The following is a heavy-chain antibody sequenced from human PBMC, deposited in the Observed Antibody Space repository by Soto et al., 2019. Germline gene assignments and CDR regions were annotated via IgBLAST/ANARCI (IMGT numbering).Heavy chain of an antibody. CDR2: ISSSSSTI. V-gene: IGHV3-48*02. D-gene: IGHD6-6*01. CDR3: ARSLLYSSSSQCFDP. Sequence: GGSLRLSCAASGFTFSSYSMNWVRQAPGKGLEWVSYISSSSSTIYYADSVKGRFTISRDNAKNSLYLQMNSLRDEDTAVYYCARSLLYSSSSQCFDPWGQGTLVTVSS. J-gene: IGHJ5*02. CDR1: GFTFSSYS.